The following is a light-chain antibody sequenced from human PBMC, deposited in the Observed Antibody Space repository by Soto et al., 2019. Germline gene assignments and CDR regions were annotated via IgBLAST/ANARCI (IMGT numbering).Light chain of an antibody. CDR2: NVD. Sequence: QSALTQVASVSASPGQSITISCTGTSSDVGGHNYVSWYQQHPGNAPKLMIYNVDYRPSGVSNRFSGSKSGNTASLTISGLQADDEGYYYCSSYADSSTVVFGGGTQLTVL. V-gene: IGLV2-14*03. J-gene: IGLJ2*01. CDR1: SSDVGGHNY. CDR3: SSYADSSTVV.